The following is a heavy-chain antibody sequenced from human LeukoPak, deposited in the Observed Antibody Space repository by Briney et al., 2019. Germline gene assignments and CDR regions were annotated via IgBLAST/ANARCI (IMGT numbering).Heavy chain of an antibody. D-gene: IGHD5-12*01. CDR1: GGPFSTYY. Sequence: SETLSLTCAVYGGPFSTYYWSWIRQPPGEGLEWIGGITHAGRINYNPSLKSRVTISIDTSKNQFSLTLTSVTAADTAVYFCAPIIGGYSDFAYWGQGTLVTVSS. CDR3: APIIGGYSDFAY. CDR2: ITHAGRI. V-gene: IGHV4-34*01. J-gene: IGHJ4*03.